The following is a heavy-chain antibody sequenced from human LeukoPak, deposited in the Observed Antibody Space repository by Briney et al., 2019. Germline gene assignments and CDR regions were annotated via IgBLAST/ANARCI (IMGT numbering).Heavy chain of an antibody. CDR2: ISSSGSTI. D-gene: IGHD2-2*01. CDR1: VFTFSSYE. J-gene: IGHJ3*02. CDR3: ARGLYTSLDAFDI. V-gene: IGHV3-48*03. Sequence: GGSLRLSCAASVFTFSSYEMNWVRQAPGQGLEWVSYISSSGSTIYYADSVKGRFTISRDKAKNSLYLQMNSLRAEDTAVYYCARGLYTSLDAFDIWGKGTMVTVSS.